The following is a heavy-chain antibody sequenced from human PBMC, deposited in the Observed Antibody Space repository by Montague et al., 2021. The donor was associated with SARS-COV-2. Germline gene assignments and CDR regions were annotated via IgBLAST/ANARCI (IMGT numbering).Heavy chain of an antibody. CDR3: ATLDYGDYYDWYFDL. V-gene: IGHV3-20*04. CDR1: GFTFDDYG. J-gene: IGHJ2*01. D-gene: IGHD4-17*01. Sequence: SLRLSCAASGFTFDDYGMSWVRQAPGKGLEWVSGINWNGGSTGYADSVKGRFTISRDNAKNSLYLQMNSLSAEDTALYYCATLDYGDYYDWYFDLWGRGTLVTVSS. CDR2: INWNGGST.